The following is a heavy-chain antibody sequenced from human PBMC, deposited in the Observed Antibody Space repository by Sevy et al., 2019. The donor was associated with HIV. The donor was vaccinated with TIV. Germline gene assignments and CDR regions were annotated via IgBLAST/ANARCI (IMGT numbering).Heavy chain of an antibody. CDR1: GGSFSGYY. V-gene: IGHV4-34*01. CDR3: ARAPPVVVVPGAPSWFDP. CDR2: INHSGST. J-gene: IGHJ5*02. Sequence: SETLSLTCAVYGGSFSGYYWNWIRQSPGKGLEWIGEINHSGSTQYNPSLKRRVTISVDTSKNQLSLRLNSVTAADTAVYYCARAPPVVVVPGAPSWFDPWGQGTLVTVSS. D-gene: IGHD2-2*01.